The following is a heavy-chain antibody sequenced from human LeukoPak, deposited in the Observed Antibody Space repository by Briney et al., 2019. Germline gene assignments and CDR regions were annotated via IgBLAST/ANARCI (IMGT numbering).Heavy chain of an antibody. V-gene: IGHV3-48*03. CDR3: ASGYDLPY. Sequence: GGSLRLSCAASGFTFSSYEMNWVRQAPGKGLEWVSYTSRSGSTIYYADSVKGRFTISRDNAKNSLYLQMNSLRVEDTAVYYCASGYDLPYWGQGTLVTVSS. CDR1: GFTFSSYE. J-gene: IGHJ4*02. CDR2: TSRSGSTI. D-gene: IGHD5-12*01.